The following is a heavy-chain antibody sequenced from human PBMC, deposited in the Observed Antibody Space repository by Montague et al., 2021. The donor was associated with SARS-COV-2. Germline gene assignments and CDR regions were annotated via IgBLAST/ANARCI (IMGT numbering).Heavy chain of an antibody. J-gene: IGHJ4*02. V-gene: IGHV6-1*01. CDR3: ARDPRYSLSWSFDY. D-gene: IGHD6-13*01. CDR2: PYYRSKWYY. Sequence: CAISGDSVVGHRAGSDWHRHSPPTGLEFLCRPYYRSKWYYDYAVSVKSRMTISPDTSKNQFSLQLSSVTPEDRAVYYCARDPRYSLSWSFDYWGQGTLVTVSS. CDR1: GDSVVGHRAG.